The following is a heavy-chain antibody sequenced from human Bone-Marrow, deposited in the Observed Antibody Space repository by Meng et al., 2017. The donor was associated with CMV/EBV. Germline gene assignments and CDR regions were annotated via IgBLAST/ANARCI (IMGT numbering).Heavy chain of an antibody. Sequence: GGSLRLSCAASGFTFSSYSMNWVRQAPGKGLEWVANIKQDGSEKYYVDSVKGRFTISRDNAKNSQYLQMNSLRAEDTAVYYCARDRTRPDSSSAGGYYYGMAFWGQGPMVTFSS. D-gene: IGHD6-6*01. CDR2: IKQDGSEK. CDR3: ARDRTRPDSSSAGGYYYGMAF. CDR1: GFTFSSYS. V-gene: IGHV3-7*01. J-gene: IGHJ6*01.